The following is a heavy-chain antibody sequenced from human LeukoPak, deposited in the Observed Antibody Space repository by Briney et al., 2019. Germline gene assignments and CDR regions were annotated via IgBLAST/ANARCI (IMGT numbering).Heavy chain of an antibody. Sequence: ASVTVSCKASGYTFTRYYMHWVRQAPGQGLAWMGWINPNSGGTNYAQKFQGRVTMTRDTSISTAYMELSRLRSDDTAVYYCARDGGSGWAYWYFDLWGRGTLVTVSS. CDR2: INPNSGGT. V-gene: IGHV1-2*02. D-gene: IGHD6-19*01. CDR3: ARDGGSGWAYWYFDL. J-gene: IGHJ2*01. CDR1: GYTFTRYY.